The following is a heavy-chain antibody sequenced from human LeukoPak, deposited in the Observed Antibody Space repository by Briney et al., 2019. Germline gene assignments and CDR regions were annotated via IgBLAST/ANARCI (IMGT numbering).Heavy chain of an antibody. CDR3: ARDRYSSSIFDY. Sequence: GGSLRLSCAASGFTFSSCSMNWVRQAPGKGLEWVSSISSSSSYIYYADSVKGRFTISRDNAKNSLYLQMNRLRAEDTAVYYCARDRYSSSIFDYWGQGTLVTVSS. CDR2: ISSSSSYI. J-gene: IGHJ4*02. CDR1: GFTFSSCS. D-gene: IGHD6-6*01. V-gene: IGHV3-21*01.